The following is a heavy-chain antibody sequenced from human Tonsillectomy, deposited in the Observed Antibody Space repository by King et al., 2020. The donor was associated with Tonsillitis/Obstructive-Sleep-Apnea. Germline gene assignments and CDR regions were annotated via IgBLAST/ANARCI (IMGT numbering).Heavy chain of an antibody. CDR1: GFTFSDHY. D-gene: IGHD2-2*02. CDR3: ARVRYCSSTSCYKVGLDI. CDR2: TRNKANSYTT. V-gene: IGHV3-72*01. J-gene: IGHJ3*02. Sequence: QLVQSGGGLVQPGGSLRLSCAASGFTFSDHYMDWVRQAPGKGLEWVGRTRNKANSYTTEYAASVKGRFTISRDDSKNSLYLQMNSLKTEDTAVYYCARVRYCSSTSCYKVGLDIWGQGTMVTVSS.